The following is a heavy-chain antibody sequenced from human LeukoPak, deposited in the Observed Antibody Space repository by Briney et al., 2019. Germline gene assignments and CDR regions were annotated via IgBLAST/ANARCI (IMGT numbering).Heavy chain of an antibody. Sequence: GGSLRLSCAASGFTFSSYSMNWVRQAPGKGLEWDSVIYSGGSTYYADSVKGRFTISRDNSKNTLYLQMNSLRAEDTAVYYCARATLGAFDIWGQGTMVTVSS. D-gene: IGHD3-16*01. CDR3: ARATLGAFDI. J-gene: IGHJ3*02. V-gene: IGHV3-53*01. CDR2: IYSGGST. CDR1: GFTFSSYS.